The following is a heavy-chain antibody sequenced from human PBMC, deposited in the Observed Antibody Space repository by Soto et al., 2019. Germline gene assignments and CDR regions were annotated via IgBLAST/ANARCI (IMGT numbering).Heavy chain of an antibody. Sequence: GGSLRLSCAASGFTFSGSAMHWVRQASGKGLEWVGRIRSKANSYATAYAASVKGRFTISRDDSKNTAYLQMNSLKTEDTAVYYCTRWEVVAGPLDYYYGMDVWGQGTTVTVSS. D-gene: IGHD6-19*01. V-gene: IGHV3-73*01. CDR2: IRSKANSYAT. CDR3: TRWEVVAGPLDYYYGMDV. CDR1: GFTFSGSA. J-gene: IGHJ6*02.